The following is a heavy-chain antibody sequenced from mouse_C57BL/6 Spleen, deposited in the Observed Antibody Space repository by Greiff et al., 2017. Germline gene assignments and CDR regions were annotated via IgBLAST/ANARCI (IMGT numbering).Heavy chain of an antibody. D-gene: IGHD4-1*01. J-gene: IGHJ4*01. CDR3: ARDALWDGGAMDY. CDR1: GFTFSDFY. Sequence: EVQVVESGGGLVQSGRSLRLSCATSGFTFSDFYMEWVRQAPGKGLEWIAASRNKANDYTTEYSASVKGRFIVSRDTSQSILYLQMNALRAEDTAIYYCARDALWDGGAMDYWGQGTSVTVSS. CDR2: SRNKANDYTT. V-gene: IGHV7-1*01.